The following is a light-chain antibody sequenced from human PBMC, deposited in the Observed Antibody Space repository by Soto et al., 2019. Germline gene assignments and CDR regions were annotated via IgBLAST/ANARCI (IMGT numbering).Light chain of an antibody. CDR2: RAS. Sequence: EIVLTQSPGTLSLSPGERATLSCRASQSISNDYLAWYQQKPGQSPRLLIYRASSRATGIPDRFSGSGSGTDFTLTISSQEPEDFSVYYCHQYGSSPYTFGQGTKLEIK. V-gene: IGKV3-20*01. CDR1: QSISNDY. J-gene: IGKJ2*01. CDR3: HQYGSSPYT.